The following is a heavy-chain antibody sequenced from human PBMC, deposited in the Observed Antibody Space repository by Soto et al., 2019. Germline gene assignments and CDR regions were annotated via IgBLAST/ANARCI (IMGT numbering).Heavy chain of an antibody. J-gene: IGHJ3*02. Sequence: GASVKVSCKTSGYTFTSYDMNWVRQAPGQGLEWMGWMNTDSGHAESAQQFQGRVTMTRDTSIRTAYMELSSLRSEDTAVYYCARVLSSCYCAFDIWGQGTMVTVSS. CDR1: GYTFTSYD. D-gene: IGHD2-15*01. V-gene: IGHV1-8*01. CDR2: MNTDSGHA. CDR3: ARVLSSCYCAFDI.